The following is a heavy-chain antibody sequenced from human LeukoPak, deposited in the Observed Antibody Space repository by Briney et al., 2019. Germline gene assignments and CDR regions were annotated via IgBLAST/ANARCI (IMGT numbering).Heavy chain of an antibody. Sequence: SQTLSLTCTVSGGSISSGSYYWSWIRQPAGKGLEWIGRIYTCGSTNYNPSLKSRVTISVDTSKNQFSLKLSSVTAADTAVYYCAVGSSSWTFDYWGQGTLVTVSS. D-gene: IGHD6-13*01. CDR2: IYTCGST. CDR1: GGSISSGSYY. CDR3: AVGSSSWTFDY. V-gene: IGHV4-61*02. J-gene: IGHJ4*02.